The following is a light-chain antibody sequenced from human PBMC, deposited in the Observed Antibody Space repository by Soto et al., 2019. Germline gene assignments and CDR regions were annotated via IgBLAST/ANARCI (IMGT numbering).Light chain of an antibody. J-gene: IGKJ5*01. CDR2: DAS. Sequence: DIHMTQSPSIPSASAGERVTITCXXSQSISSWLAWYQQKPGKAPKLLFYDASSSESGVPSRFSGSGSGTDFTLTISRLEPEDFAVYYCQQYGSSVSITFGQGTRLEIK. V-gene: IGKV1-5*01. CDR3: QQYGSSVSIT. CDR1: QSISSW.